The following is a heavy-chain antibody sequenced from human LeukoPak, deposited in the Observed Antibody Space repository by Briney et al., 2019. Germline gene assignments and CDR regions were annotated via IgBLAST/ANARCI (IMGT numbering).Heavy chain of an antibody. D-gene: IGHD2/OR15-2a*01. CDR3: AKVGSFGGYYGMDV. CDR1: GFTFSSDG. V-gene: IGHV3-30*18. Sequence: GGSLRLSCAASGFTFSSDGMHWVRQAPGKGLEWVAVISYDGSNKYYADSVKGRFTISRDNSKNTLYLQMNSLRAEDTAVYYCAKVGSFGGYYGMDVWGKGTTVTVSS. CDR2: ISYDGSNK. J-gene: IGHJ6*04.